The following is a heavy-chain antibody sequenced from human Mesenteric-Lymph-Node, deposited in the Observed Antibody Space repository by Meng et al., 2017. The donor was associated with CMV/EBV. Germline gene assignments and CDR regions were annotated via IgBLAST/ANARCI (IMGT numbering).Heavy chain of an antibody. J-gene: IGHJ5*02. CDR1: GFTFSAYW. V-gene: IGHV3-74*01. Sequence: GSLRLSCAASGFTFSAYWMHWVRQVPTRGLEWVSRVSSDGTSRAYADSVKGRFTISRDNTKNTLYLQMNSLRIEDAAVYYCATLSTSWGQGALVTVSS. CDR2: VSSDGTSR. D-gene: IGHD2-2*01. CDR3: ATLSTS.